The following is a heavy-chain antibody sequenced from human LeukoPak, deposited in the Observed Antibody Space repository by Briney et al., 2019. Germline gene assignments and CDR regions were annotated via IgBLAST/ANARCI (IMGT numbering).Heavy chain of an antibody. CDR2: IIPILGIA. V-gene: IGHV1-69*04. Sequence: ASVKVSCKASGGTFSSYAISWVRQAPGQGLEWMGRIIPILGIANYAQKFQGRVTITADKSTSTAYMELSSLRSEDTAVYYCASGSGSYFRFDPWGQGTLVTVSS. CDR1: GGTFSSYA. CDR3: ASGSGSYFRFDP. J-gene: IGHJ5*02. D-gene: IGHD1-26*01.